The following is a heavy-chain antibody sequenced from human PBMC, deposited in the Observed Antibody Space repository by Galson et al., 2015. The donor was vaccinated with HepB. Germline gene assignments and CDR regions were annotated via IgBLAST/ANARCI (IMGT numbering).Heavy chain of an antibody. V-gene: IGHV5-51*01. CDR1: GYSFTSYW. CDR2: IYPGDSDT. J-gene: IGHJ3*02. D-gene: IGHD3-22*01. CDR3: ATYGGYYYNSSGYYGGHHDAFDI. Sequence: QSGAEVKKPGESLKISCKGSGYSFTSYWIGWVRQMPGKGLEWMGIIYPGDSDTRYSPSFQGQVTISADKSISTAYLQWSSLKASDTAMYYCATYGGYYYNSSGYYGGHHDAFDIWGQGTMVTVSS.